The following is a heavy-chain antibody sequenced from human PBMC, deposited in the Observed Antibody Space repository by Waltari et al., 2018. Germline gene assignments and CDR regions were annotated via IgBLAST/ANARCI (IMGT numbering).Heavy chain of an antibody. J-gene: IGHJ4*02. V-gene: IGHV3-33*01. CDR1: GFTFSSYG. CDR2: IWYDGSNK. D-gene: IGHD3-22*01. Sequence: QVQLVESGGGVVQPGRSLRLSCAASGFTFSSYGMPWVRQAPGKGLEWVAGIWYDGSNKYDADFVKGRFTISRDNSKNTLYLQMNSLRAEDTAVYYCARDGGDSSGDYFLDYWGQGTLVTVSS. CDR3: ARDGGDSSGDYFLDY.